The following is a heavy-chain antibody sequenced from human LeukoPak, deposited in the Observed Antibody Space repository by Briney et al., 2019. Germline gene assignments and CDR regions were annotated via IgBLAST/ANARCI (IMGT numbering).Heavy chain of an antibody. CDR3: AKSLLTAATGTGRAFDI. J-gene: IGHJ3*02. Sequence: GGSLRLSCEAAGFSFRDYPMGWVRRASGKRLEWVSGISAGADVIFYADPVKGRFTISRDNSKNTLYLQMNSLRAEDSAEYYCAKSLLTAATGTGRAFDIWGQGTMVTVSA. CDR1: GFSFRDYP. CDR2: ISAGADVI. D-gene: IGHD1-1*01. V-gene: IGHV3-23*01.